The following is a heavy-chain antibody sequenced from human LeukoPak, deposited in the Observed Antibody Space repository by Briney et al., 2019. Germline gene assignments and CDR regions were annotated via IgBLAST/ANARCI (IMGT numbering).Heavy chain of an antibody. V-gene: IGHV3-33*08. J-gene: IGHJ6*02. Sequence: GGSLRLSCAASGFTFSSYAMHWVRQAPGKGLEWVAVIWYDGSNKYYADSVKGRFTISRDNSKNTLYLQMNSLRAEDTAVYYCARDQYYYDSSGLPLYYYYYGMDVWGQGTTVTVSS. CDR1: GFTFSSYA. CDR3: ARDQYYYDSSGLPLYYYYYGMDV. CDR2: IWYDGSNK. D-gene: IGHD3-22*01.